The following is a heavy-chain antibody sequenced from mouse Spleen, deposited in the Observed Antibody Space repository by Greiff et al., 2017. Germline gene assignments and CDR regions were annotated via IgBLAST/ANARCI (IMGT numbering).Heavy chain of an antibody. J-gene: IGHJ4*01. V-gene: IGHV1S56*01. CDR3: ARGRGNYGAMDY. CDR2: IYPGDGST. D-gene: IGHD2-1*01. CDR1: GYTFTSYY. Sequence: QVQLKQSGPELVKPGASVKMSCKASGYTFTSYYIHWVKQRPGQGLEWIGWIYPGDGSTKYNEKFKGKTTLTADKSSSTAYMLLSSLTSEDSAIYFCARGRGNYGAMDYWGQGTSVTVSS.